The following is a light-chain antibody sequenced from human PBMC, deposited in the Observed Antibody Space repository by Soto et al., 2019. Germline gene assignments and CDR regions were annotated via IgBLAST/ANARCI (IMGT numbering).Light chain of an antibody. Sequence: QSVLTQPPSVSEAPGQRVTISCTGSSANIGAAYNVDWYQQLPGTAPKLLIYGNNNRPSGVPARFSGSKSGTSASLDIAGLQAPDEGDYHSQSYDRSLSGYVFGTGTKVTV. CDR1: SANIGAAYN. CDR2: GNN. CDR3: QSYDRSLSGYV. V-gene: IGLV1-40*01. J-gene: IGLJ1*01.